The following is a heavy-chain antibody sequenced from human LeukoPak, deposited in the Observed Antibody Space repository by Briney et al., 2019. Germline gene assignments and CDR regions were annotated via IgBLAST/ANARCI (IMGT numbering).Heavy chain of an antibody. Sequence: GGSLRLSCAASGFTFDDYGTSRVRQAPGKGLEWVSGINWNGGSTGYADSVKGRFTISRDNAKNSLYLLMNSLRAEDTALYYCARGYCSSTSCYTWFHDAFDIWGQGTMVTFSS. CDR2: INWNGGST. V-gene: IGHV3-20*04. CDR1: GFTFDDYG. D-gene: IGHD2-2*02. J-gene: IGHJ3*02. CDR3: ARGYCSSTSCYTWFHDAFDI.